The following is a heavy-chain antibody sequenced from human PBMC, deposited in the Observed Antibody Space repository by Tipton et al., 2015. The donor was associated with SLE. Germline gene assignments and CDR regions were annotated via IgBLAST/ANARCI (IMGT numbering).Heavy chain of an antibody. Sequence: TLSLTCTVSGGSISSYYWSWIRQPPGKGLEWIGYIYYSGSTNYNPSLKSRVTISVDTSKNQFSLKLSSVTAADTAVYYCARVGFTEMATTPLGHFDLWGRGTLVTVSS. D-gene: IGHD5-24*01. CDR1: GGSISSYY. V-gene: IGHV4-59*01. J-gene: IGHJ2*01. CDR2: IYYSGST. CDR3: ARVGFTEMATTPLGHFDL.